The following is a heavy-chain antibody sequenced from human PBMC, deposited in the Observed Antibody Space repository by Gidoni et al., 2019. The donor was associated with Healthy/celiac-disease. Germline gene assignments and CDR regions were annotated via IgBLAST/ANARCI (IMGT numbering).Heavy chain of an antibody. CDR2: ISSSSSNT. V-gene: IGHV3-11*06. CDR3: ARVARYSSSGPPDY. CDR1: GLTVGDYY. Sequence: HVQLVESGRGLVSPGGSLRLSLAPSGLTVGDYYMSWIRQACGKGLEWVYIISSSSSNTNSADSVKGRFTIYRYKAKNSLYLRMNSLRAEDTAVYYCARVARYSSSGPPDYWGQGTLVTVSS. D-gene: IGHD6-13*01. J-gene: IGHJ4*02.